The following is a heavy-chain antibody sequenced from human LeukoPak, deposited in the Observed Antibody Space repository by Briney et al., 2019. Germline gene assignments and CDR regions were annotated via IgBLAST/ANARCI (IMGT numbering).Heavy chain of an antibody. CDR3: ARYSPGVGAASDC. V-gene: IGHV4-34*01. CDR2: INHSEGT. J-gene: IGHJ4*02. D-gene: IGHD2-15*01. CDR1: GGSFSSYH. Sequence: SETLSLTCAVYGGSFSSYHWSWVRQPPGKGPEWIGEINHSEGTNYNPSLQGRVTMSVDTSMSQSSLKWSSVTAADTAVYYCARYSPGVGAASDCWGQGTLVTVSS.